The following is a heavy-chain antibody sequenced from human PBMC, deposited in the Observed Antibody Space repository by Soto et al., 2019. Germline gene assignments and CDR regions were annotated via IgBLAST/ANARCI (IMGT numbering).Heavy chain of an antibody. CDR3: AREKSYGMDV. V-gene: IGHV1-8*01. CDR2: MNPNSGNT. CDR1: EYTFTSYD. J-gene: IGHJ6*02. Sequence: ASVKVSCKASEYTFTSYDINWVRQATGQGLEWMGWMNPNSGNTAYAQKFQGRVTMTRNTSISTAYMELSSLRSEDTAVYYCAREKSYGMDVWGQGTTVTVSS.